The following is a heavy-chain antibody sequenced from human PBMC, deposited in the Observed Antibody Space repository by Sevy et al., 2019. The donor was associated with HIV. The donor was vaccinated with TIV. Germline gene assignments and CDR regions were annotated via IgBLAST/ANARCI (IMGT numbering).Heavy chain of an antibody. CDR3: AKDVPETSVFDH. CDR1: GFTFSSNA. CDR2: IEGRGVTA. V-gene: IGHV3-23*01. J-gene: IGHJ4*01. Sequence: GGSLRLSCAASGFTFSSNAMTWVHRAPGKGLEWVSSIEGRGVTAYYAASVKGRFTISRDNSKNTLFLQMNSLRAEDTAVYYCAKDVPETSVFDHWGRGTLVTVSS.